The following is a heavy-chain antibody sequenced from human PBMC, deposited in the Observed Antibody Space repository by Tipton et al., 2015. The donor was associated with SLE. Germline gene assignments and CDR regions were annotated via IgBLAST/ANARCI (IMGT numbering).Heavy chain of an antibody. D-gene: IGHD1-26*01. CDR2: VNHSGST. CDR1: GGSFRGYY. Sequence: TLSLTCAVYGGSFRGYYWSWISQPPGKGMEWIGEVNHSGSTNYNPSLKSRVTISVDTSKNQFSLKLSSVTAADTAVYYCARGLFGGSYDYWGQGTLVTVSS. J-gene: IGHJ4*02. CDR3: ARGLFGGSYDY. V-gene: IGHV4-34*01.